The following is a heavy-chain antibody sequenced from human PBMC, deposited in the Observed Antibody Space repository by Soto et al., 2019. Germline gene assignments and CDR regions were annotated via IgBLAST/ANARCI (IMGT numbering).Heavy chain of an antibody. V-gene: IGHV1-2*02. J-gene: IGHJ5*01. CDR2: INPNSGGT. CDR3: ATGGIFGVVIYWFDS. Sequence: ASVKVSFKASGYTFTGYYMHWVRQAPGQGLEWMGWINPNSGGTNYAQKFQGRVTMTRDTSISTAYMELSRLRSDDTAVYYCATGGIFGVVIYWFDSWGQGTLVTVSS. CDR1: GYTFTGYY. D-gene: IGHD3-3*01.